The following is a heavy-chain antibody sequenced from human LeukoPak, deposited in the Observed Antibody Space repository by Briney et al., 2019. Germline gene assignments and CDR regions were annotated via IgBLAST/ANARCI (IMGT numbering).Heavy chain of an antibody. J-gene: IGHJ4*02. CDR2: IIPIFGIA. D-gene: IGHD3-3*01. V-gene: IGHV1-69*04. CDR1: GGTFSSYA. CDR3: ATPGLDYDFWSGSFQGDY. Sequence: GASVKVSCKASGGTFSSYAISWVRQAPGQGLEWMGRIIPIFGIASYAQKFQGRVTITADKSTSTAYMELSSLRSEDTAVYYCATPGLDYDFWSGSFQGDYWGQGTLVTVSS.